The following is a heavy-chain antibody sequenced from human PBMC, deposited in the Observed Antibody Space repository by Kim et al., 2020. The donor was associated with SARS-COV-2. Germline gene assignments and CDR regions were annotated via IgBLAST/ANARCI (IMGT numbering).Heavy chain of an antibody. CDR1: GFKFNSYA. D-gene: IGHD3-3*01. J-gene: IGHJ6*02. Sequence: GGSLRLSCAASGFKFNSYAMYWVRQAPGKGLEWVAIISYDGSNKYDADSVKGRFTISRDNSKNTLYLEMNRLRAEDTAVYYCASGGNYDFWGGNHYYLTMEVWGQGSTVTFSS. CDR2: ISYDGSNK. CDR3: ASGGNYDFWGGNHYYLTMEV. V-gene: IGHV3-30*04.